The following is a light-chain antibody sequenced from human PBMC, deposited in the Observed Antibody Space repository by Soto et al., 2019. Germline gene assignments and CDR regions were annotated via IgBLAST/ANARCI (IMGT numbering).Light chain of an antibody. CDR3: CSYAGSPTYV. J-gene: IGLJ1*01. V-gene: IGLV2-11*01. CDR2: DVS. CDR1: SSDVGTYNY. Sequence: QSALTQPRSVSGSPGQSVTISCTGTSSDVGTYNYVSWYQQHPGKAPKVMIYDVSERPSGVPDRFSGSKSGNTAPLTISGLQAEDDADYYCCSYAGSPTYVFGPGTKVTLL.